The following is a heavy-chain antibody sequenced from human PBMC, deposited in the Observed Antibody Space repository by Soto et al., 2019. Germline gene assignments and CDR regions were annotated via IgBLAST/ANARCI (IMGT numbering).Heavy chain of an antibody. V-gene: IGHV3-30*18. D-gene: IGHD6-13*01. CDR2: ISFDGGNQ. CDR1: GFDFNTYC. J-gene: IGHJ5*02. Sequence: QVQLVQSGGGVVQPGRSLRLSCAASGFDFNTYCLHWVRQAPGKGLEWVAGISFDGGNQYYADSVKGRFTISRDKSNNTLYLQMNSLGAEDTATFYCAKDSSVTAAGSGGWFDPWGQGTLVIVSS. CDR3: AKDSSVTAAGSGGWFDP.